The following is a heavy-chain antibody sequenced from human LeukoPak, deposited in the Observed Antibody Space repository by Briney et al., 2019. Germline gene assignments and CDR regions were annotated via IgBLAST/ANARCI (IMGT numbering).Heavy chain of an antibody. J-gene: IGHJ4*02. CDR1: GGSISSYY. V-gene: IGHV4-59*01. CDR2: IYYSGST. CDR3: ARDGQQLGGENDY. Sequence: SETLSLTCTVSGGSISSYYWSWIRQPPGKGLEWIGYIYYSGSTNYNPSLKSRVTISVDTSKNQFSLKLSSVTAADTAAYYCARDGQQLGGENDYWGQGTLVTVSS. D-gene: IGHD6-13*01.